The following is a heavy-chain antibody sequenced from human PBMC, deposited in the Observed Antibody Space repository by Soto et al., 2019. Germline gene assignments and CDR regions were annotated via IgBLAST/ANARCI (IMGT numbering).Heavy chain of an antibody. D-gene: IGHD6-19*01. V-gene: IGHV4-34*01. CDR1: GGSFSGYY. J-gene: IGHJ4*02. Sequence: SETLSLTCAVYGGSFSGYYWSWIRQPPGKGLECLGEINHSGITDYNPCLKSRITISIDTSKKQFSLKLNSVTAADTAVYYCAIGPRMWLAGGGYWGQGTQVTVSS. CDR3: AIGPRMWLAGGGY. CDR2: INHSGIT.